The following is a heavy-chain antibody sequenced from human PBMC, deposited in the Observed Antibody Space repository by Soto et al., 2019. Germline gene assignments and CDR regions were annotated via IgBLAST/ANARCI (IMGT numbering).Heavy chain of an antibody. D-gene: IGHD3-3*01. Sequence: EVQLVESGGGLVQPGGSLRLSCAASGFTFGSNWMSWVRQAAGKGLEWVANIKRDGSEKYYVDSVKGRFTISRDNAKKTLYLQMNSLRADDTAVYYCASLEWESTGYADYWGQGTLVTVSS. J-gene: IGHJ4*02. V-gene: IGHV3-7*03. CDR3: ASLEWESTGYADY. CDR1: GFTFGSNW. CDR2: IKRDGSEK.